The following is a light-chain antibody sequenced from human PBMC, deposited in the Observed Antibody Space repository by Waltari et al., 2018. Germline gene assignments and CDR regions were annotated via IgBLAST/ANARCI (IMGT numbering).Light chain of an antibody. CDR3: QQSYSTPRT. CDR2: WGS. J-gene: IGKJ3*01. CDR1: QSLLHSDGNTY. V-gene: IGKV2-28*01. Sequence: DIVMTQSPLSLPVTPGEAASISCRSNQSLLHSDGNTYLDWYPQRPGQSPQLLIYWGSNRASGVPDRFSGSGSGTDFTLTISSLQPEDFATYYCQQSYSTPRTFGPGTKVDIK.